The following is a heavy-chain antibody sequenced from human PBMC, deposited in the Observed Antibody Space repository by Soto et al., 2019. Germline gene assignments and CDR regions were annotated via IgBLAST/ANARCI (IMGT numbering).Heavy chain of an antibody. CDR3: ARDPRPNYGSGSYYSYYYYYYMDV. CDR2: ISSSSSYI. D-gene: IGHD3-10*01. V-gene: IGHV3-21*01. CDR1: GFTFSTYS. Sequence: EVQLVESGGGLVKPGGSLRLSCAASGFTFSTYSMNWVRQAPGKGLEWVSSISSSSSYIYYEDSVKGRFTVSRENDKNSLYLKMNSLRAEDTAVYYCARDPRPNYGSGSYYSYYYYYYMDVWGKGTTVTVSS. J-gene: IGHJ6*03.